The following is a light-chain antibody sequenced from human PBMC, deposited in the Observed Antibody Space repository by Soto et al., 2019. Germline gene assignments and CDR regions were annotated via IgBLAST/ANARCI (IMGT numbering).Light chain of an antibody. CDR2: DAS. CDR1: QSIDTY. CDR3: QQRYTWPLT. J-gene: IGKJ4*01. Sequence: EIVLTQSPATLSSSPGERATLSCRASQSIDTYLAWYQQKPGQAPRLLIYDASDRATGIPARFSGSGSGTAFTLTISDLEPEDFALYYCQQRYTWPLTFGGGTKVDIE. V-gene: IGKV3-11*01.